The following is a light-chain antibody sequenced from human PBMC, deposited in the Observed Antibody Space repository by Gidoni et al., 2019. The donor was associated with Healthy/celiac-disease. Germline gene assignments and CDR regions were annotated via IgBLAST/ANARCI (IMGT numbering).Light chain of an antibody. CDR2: DAS. Sequence: DIQMTQSPSSLSASVGDRVTITCQASQEISNYLNWYQQKPGKAPKLLIYDASNLEKGVPSRFSGSGSVTDFTFTISSLQPEDIATYYCQQYDNLPLTFGGGTKVEIK. J-gene: IGKJ4*01. CDR3: QQYDNLPLT. V-gene: IGKV1-33*01. CDR1: QEISNY.